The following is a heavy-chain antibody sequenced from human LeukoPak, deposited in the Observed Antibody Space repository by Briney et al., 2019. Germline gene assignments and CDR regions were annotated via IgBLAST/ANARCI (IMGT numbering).Heavy chain of an antibody. D-gene: IGHD1-26*01. V-gene: IGHV3-23*01. Sequence: GGSLRLSCAASGFTFSSYAMSWVRQAPGKGLEWVSAISGSGGSTYYADSVKGRFTISRDNSKNTLYLQMNSLRAEDTAVYYCAKADFSGSGSYYRFNYWGQGTLVTVSS. CDR2: ISGSGGST. J-gene: IGHJ4*02. CDR1: GFTFSSYA. CDR3: AKADFSGSGSYYRFNY.